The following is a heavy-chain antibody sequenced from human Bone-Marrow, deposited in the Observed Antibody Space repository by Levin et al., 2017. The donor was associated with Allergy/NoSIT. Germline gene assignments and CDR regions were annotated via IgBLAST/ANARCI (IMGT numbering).Heavy chain of an antibody. CDR1: GFTFSSYG. Sequence: GESLKISCAASGFTFSSYGMHWVRQAPGKGLEWVAVISYDGSNKYYADSVKGRFTISRDNSKNTLYLQMNSLRAEDTAVYYCAKVVPGILTGYYTLPDYWGQGTLVTVSS. CDR2: ISYDGSNK. CDR3: AKVVPGILTGYYTLPDY. V-gene: IGHV3-30*18. J-gene: IGHJ4*02. D-gene: IGHD3-9*01.